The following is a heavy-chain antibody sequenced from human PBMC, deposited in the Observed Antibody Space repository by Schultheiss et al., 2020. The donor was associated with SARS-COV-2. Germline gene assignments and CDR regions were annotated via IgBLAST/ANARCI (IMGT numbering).Heavy chain of an antibody. V-gene: IGHV4-39*07. CDR1: GGSISSSSYY. CDR3: ARSDYDFWSGYYVYFDY. D-gene: IGHD3-3*01. J-gene: IGHJ4*02. CDR2: IYYSGST. Sequence: SETLSLTCTVSGGSISSSSYYWGWIRQPPGKGLEWIGSIYYSGSTYYNPSLKSRVTISVDTSKNQFSLKLSSVTAADTAVYYCARSDYDFWSGYYVYFDYWGQGTLVTVSS.